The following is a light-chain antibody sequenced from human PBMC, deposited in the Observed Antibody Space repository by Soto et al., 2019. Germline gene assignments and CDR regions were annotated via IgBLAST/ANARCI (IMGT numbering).Light chain of an antibody. V-gene: IGKV3-20*01. Sequence: EVLLTQSPGSLSLSPWERATLSCRSSRNVYNGYIAWYQQKPGQAPRTVIYGASIRATGIPDRFSGSGSGTDFTLSISRLEPEDSAVYYCQQYGSSITFGGGTKVDI. J-gene: IGKJ4*01. CDR2: GAS. CDR1: RNVYNGY. CDR3: QQYGSSIT.